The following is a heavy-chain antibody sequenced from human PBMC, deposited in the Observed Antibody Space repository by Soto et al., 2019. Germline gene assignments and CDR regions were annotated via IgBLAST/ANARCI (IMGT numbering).Heavy chain of an antibody. D-gene: IGHD3-16*02. CDR1: GFTFSSYG. J-gene: IGHJ6*02. V-gene: IGHV3-30*18. CDR3: AKDRGMITFGGVIVPPNGMDV. Sequence: GESLKISCAASGFTFSSYGMHWVRQAPGKGLEWVAVISYDGSNKYYADSVKGRFTISRDNSKNTLYLQMNSLRAEDTAVYYCAKDRGMITFGGVIVPPNGMDVWGQGTTVTVSS. CDR2: ISYDGSNK.